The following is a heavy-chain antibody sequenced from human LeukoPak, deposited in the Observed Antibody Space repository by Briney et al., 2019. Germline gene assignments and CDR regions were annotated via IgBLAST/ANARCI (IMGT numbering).Heavy chain of an antibody. Sequence: GGSLRLSCAASGFTFSDYFMSWIRQAPGKGLEGVSYISSSGSTIYYADSVKGRFTISRNNAKNAMYLQMSSLRVEDTAVYYCARVPPANPSYYYYMDVWGKGTTVTISS. CDR1: GFTFSDYF. D-gene: IGHD2-2*01. CDR2: ISSSGSTI. CDR3: ARVPPANPSYYYYMDV. V-gene: IGHV3-11*04. J-gene: IGHJ6*03.